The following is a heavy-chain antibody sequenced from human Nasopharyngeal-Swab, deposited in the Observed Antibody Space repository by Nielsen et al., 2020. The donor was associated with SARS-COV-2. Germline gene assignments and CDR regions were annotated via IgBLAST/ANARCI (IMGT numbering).Heavy chain of an antibody. D-gene: IGHD3-10*01. CDR1: GFTFSSYG. J-gene: IGHJ4*02. Sequence: GESLKISCAASGFTFSSYGMHWVRQAPGKGLEWVAVIWYDGSNKYYADSVKGRFTISRDNSKNTLYLQMNNLRAEDTAVYYCARDFPFGGDVVYWGQGTLVTVSS. V-gene: IGHV3-33*01. CDR3: ARDFPFGGDVVY. CDR2: IWYDGSNK.